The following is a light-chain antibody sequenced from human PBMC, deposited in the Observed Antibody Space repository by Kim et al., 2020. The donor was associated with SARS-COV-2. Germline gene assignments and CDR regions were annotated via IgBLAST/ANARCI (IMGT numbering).Light chain of an antibody. V-gene: IGLV3-19*01. J-gene: IGLJ2*01. CDR2: GKD. CDR3: KSRDSSRGKVV. CDR1: SLRSYY. Sequence: SSELTQDPAVSVALGQTVRITCQGDSLRSYYATWYQQKPGQAPALVIYGKDKRPSGIPDRFSGSSSGNTASLTITGAQAADEADYYCKSRDSSRGKVVFGGGTKVTVL.